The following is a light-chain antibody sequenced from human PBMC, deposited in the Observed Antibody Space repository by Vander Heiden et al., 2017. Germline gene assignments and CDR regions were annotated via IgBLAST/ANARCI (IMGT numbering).Light chain of an antibody. J-gene: IGLJ1*01. Sequence: SYLLTPPPSVSGAPGQPARSTCVGNNIGSKSVHWYQQKPGQAPVLVVYDASDRPSGIPERFSGSNSGNTATLTISRVEAGDEADYYCQVWDSSSDHPYVFGTGTKVTVL. V-gene: IGLV3-21*02. CDR2: DAS. CDR1: NIGSKS. CDR3: QVWDSSSDHPYV.